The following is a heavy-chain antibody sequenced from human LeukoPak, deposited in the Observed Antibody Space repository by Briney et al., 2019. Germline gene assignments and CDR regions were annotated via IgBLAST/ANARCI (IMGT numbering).Heavy chain of an antibody. D-gene: IGHD4-11*01. CDR3: ARVTEEGAFDI. CDR1: GFTFSTYS. J-gene: IGHJ3*02. CDR2: ISSSSSTI. Sequence: PGGSLRLSCAASGFTFSTYSMNWVRQAPGKGLEWVSYISSSSSTIYYADSVKGRFTISRDNSKNTLYLQMNSLRTEDTAVYYCARVTEEGAFDIWGQGTMVIVSS. V-gene: IGHV3-48*01.